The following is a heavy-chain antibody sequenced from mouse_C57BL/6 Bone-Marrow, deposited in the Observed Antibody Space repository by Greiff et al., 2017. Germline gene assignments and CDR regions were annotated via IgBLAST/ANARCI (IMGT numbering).Heavy chain of an antibody. Sequence: VQLQQSGPGLVQPSQSLSITCTVSGFSLTSYGVHWVRQSPGKGLEWLGVIWSGGSTDYNAAFISRLSISKDNSKSQVFFKMNSLQADDTAIYYWARNGETTMVTTGFAYWGQGTLVTVSA. CDR1: GFSLTSYG. J-gene: IGHJ3*01. V-gene: IGHV2-2*01. CDR3: ARNGETTMVTTGFAY. D-gene: IGHD2-2*01. CDR2: IWSGGST.